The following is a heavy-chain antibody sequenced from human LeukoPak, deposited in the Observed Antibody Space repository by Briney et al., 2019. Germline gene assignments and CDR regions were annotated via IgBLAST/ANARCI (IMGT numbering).Heavy chain of an antibody. J-gene: IGHJ6*04. CDR1: GFTFSSYS. V-gene: IGHV3-21*01. CDR2: ISSSSSYI. CDR3: ARASMVRGVINGYYYYYSMDV. Sequence: PGGSLRLSCAASGFTFSSYSMNWVRQAPGKGLEWVSSISSSSSYIYYADSVKGRFTISRDNAKNSLYLQMNSLRAEDTAVYYCARASMVRGVINGYYYYYSMDVWGKGTTVTVSS. D-gene: IGHD3-10*01.